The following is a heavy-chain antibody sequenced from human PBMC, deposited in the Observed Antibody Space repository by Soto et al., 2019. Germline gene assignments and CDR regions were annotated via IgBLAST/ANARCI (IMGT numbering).Heavy chain of an antibody. CDR3: ARSSPYIVVRKPTGNQDYYGMDV. D-gene: IGHD2-2*01. CDR2: IIPVFGTT. CDR1: GGTFSNYT. J-gene: IGHJ6*02. Sequence: QVQLVQSGAEVKKPGSSVKAFCKASGGTFSNYTISWVRQAPGQGLEWMGGIIPVFGTTDYDQKFQGRVTITGDGSTSTAYMKLSSLRSADTAVYYCARSSPYIVVRKPTGNQDYYGMDVWGQGTTVTVSS. V-gene: IGHV1-69*01.